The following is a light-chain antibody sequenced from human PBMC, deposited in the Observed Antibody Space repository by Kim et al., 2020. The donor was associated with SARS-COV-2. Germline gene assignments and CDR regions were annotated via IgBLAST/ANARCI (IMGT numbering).Light chain of an antibody. J-gene: IGKJ4*01. V-gene: IGKV1-12*01. Sequence: DIQMTQSPSSVSASIGDRVTMTCRASQGISNWLAWYQHNPGEAPKLLIYAASGLNTGVPSRFSGSGSGTDFTLTISSLQPEDFATYYCEQGVSFPRTFGGGTKQEI. CDR3: EQGVSFPRT. CDR2: AAS. CDR1: QGISNW.